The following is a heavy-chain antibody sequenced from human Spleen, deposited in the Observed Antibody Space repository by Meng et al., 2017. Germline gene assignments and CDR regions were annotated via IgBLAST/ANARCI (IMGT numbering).Heavy chain of an antibody. CDR1: VRSVSGYY. Sequence: EQSDPWCVGLSQPSDTPSPVSAGYVRSVSGYYWSLRRQPPGEGREVIGEINHRGSNNYTPSLKCLTTIAVNSTKNQFSLKRSSMTAADTAFYYCARLILKRFGYDYWGQGTLVTVSS. V-gene: IGHV4-34*01. D-gene: IGHD3-10*01. CDR3: ARLILKRFGYDY. J-gene: IGHJ4*02. CDR2: INHRGSN.